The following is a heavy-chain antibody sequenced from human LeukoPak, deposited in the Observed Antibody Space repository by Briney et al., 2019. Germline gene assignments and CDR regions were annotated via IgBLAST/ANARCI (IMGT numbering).Heavy chain of an antibody. CDR2: IYYSGGT. J-gene: IGHJ4*02. V-gene: IGHV4-39*01. CDR1: GGSISSSSYY. D-gene: IGHD3-3*01. CDR3: ARHSYYDFWSGYYPFDY. Sequence: SETLSLTCTVSGGSISSSSYYWGWIRQPPGKGLEWIGSIYYSGGTYYNPSLKSRVTISVDTSKNQFSLKLSSVTAADTAVYYCARHSYYDFWSGYYPFDYWGQGTLVTVSS.